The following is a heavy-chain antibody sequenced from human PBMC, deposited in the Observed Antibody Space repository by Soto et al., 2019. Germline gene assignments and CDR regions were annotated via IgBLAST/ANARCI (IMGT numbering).Heavy chain of an antibody. CDR3: ARDPFGVSSGIAVAGTPNWFDP. D-gene: IGHD6-19*01. J-gene: IGHJ5*02. CDR1: GYTFTSYG. CDR2: ISAYNGNT. V-gene: IGHV1-18*01. Sequence: GASVKVSCKASGYTFTSYGISWVRQAPGQGLEWMGWISAYNGNTNYAQKLQGRVTMTTDTSTSTAYMELRSLRSDDTAVYYCARDPFGVSSGIAVAGTPNWFDPWGQGTLVTVSS.